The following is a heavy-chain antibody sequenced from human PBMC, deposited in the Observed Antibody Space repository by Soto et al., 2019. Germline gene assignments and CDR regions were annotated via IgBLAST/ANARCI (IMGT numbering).Heavy chain of an antibody. J-gene: IGHJ4*02. CDR2: IYHDGST. Sequence: LSLTCTVSGDSISSGGYSWSWIRQPPGKGVEWVGCIYHDGSTYYNPSLKSRVTISVDRSQNQFSLKLNSVTAADTAVYYCARLDLSGYSNYFDYWGQGTLVTVSS. CDR3: ARLDLSGYSNYFDY. CDR1: GDSISSGGYS. D-gene: IGHD3-9*01. V-gene: IGHV4-30-2*01.